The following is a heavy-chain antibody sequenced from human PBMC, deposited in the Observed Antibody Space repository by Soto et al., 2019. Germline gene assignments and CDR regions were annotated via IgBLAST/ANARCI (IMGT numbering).Heavy chain of an antibody. CDR1: GFTFSGYG. D-gene: IGHD6-19*01. CDR2: IWYDGSNK. J-gene: IGHJ4*02. Sequence: QVQLVESGGGVVQPGGSLRLSCAASGFTFSGYGMHWVRQAPGKGLEWVAVIWYDGSNKYYADSVKGRFTISRANSKTTLYLQMNSLRCEDTAVYYCARYVRSSGWYSYCWGQGTLVTVSS. CDR3: ARYVRSSGWYSYC. V-gene: IGHV3-33*01.